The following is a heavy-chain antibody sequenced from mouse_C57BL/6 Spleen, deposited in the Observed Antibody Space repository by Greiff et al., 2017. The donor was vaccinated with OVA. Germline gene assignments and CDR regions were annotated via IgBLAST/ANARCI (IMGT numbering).Heavy chain of an antibody. V-gene: IGHV1-52*01. CDR2: IDPSDSET. J-gene: IGHJ2*01. CDR1: GYTFTSYW. Sequence: VQLQHPGAELVRPGSSVKLSCKASGYTFTSYWMHWVKQRPIQGLEWIGNIDPSDSETHYNQKFKDKATLTVDKSSSTAYMQLSSLTSEDSAVYYCAREGVTTVGFDYWGQGTTLTVSS. D-gene: IGHD1-1*01. CDR3: AREGVTTVGFDY.